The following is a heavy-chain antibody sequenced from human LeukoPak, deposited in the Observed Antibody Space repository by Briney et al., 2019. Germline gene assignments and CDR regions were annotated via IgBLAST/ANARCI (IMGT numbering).Heavy chain of an antibody. Sequence: GGSLRLSCAASGFTFSSYAMSWVRQAPGKGLEWVSAISGSGGSTYYADSVKGRFTISRDNSKNTLYLQMNSLRAEDTAVYYCANHYYDSSGYRPYYFDYWGQGTLATVSS. CDR3: ANHYYDSSGYRPYYFDY. D-gene: IGHD3-22*01. CDR1: GFTFSSYA. CDR2: ISGSGGST. V-gene: IGHV3-23*01. J-gene: IGHJ4*02.